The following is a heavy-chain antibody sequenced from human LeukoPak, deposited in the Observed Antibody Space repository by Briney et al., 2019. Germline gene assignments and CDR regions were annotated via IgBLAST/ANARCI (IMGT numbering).Heavy chain of an antibody. CDR1: GGSISSNSYY. Sequence: SETLPLTCTVSGGSISSNSYYWGWIRQPPGKGPEWIGSIYYSGSTYYNPSLKSRVTISVDTSKNQFSLKLSSVTAADTAVYYCARHSSGWYWFDFWGQGTLVTVSS. CDR2: IYYSGST. J-gene: IGHJ4*02. D-gene: IGHD6-19*01. V-gene: IGHV4-39*01. CDR3: ARHSSGWYWFDF.